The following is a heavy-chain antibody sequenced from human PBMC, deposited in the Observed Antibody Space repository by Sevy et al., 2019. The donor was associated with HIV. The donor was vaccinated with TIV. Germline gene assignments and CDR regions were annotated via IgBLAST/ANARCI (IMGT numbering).Heavy chain of an antibody. Sequence: ASVKISCKASGGTFSSYAINWVRQAPGQGLEWMGRITPIPGIPNYAQKFQGRVTITADKSTSTAYMELSSLRSEDTAVYYCARDASSYCTSYSCYGGRFDPWGQGTLVTVSS. D-gene: IGHD2-2*01. V-gene: IGHV1-69*04. CDR2: ITPIPGIP. CDR1: GGTFSSYA. J-gene: IGHJ5*02. CDR3: ARDASSYCTSYSCYGGRFDP.